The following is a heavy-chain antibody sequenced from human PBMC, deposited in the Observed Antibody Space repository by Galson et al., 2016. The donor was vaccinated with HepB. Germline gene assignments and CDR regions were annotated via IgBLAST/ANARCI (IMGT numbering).Heavy chain of an antibody. CDR3: ARRQMYTMSAFDY. CDR1: GFTFSTYW. V-gene: IGHV3-7*01. J-gene: IGHJ4*02. D-gene: IGHD5-24*01. Sequence: SLRLSCAASGFTFSTYWMSWVRQAPEKGLEWVANIKPDGSEKYYVDSVKGRSTISRDTAKSSLYLQMNSLRAEDTAVYYCARRQMYTMSAFDYWGQGTLVTVSS. CDR2: IKPDGSEK.